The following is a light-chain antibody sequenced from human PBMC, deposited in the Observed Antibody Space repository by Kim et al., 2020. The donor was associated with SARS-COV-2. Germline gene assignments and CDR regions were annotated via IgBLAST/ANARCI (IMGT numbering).Light chain of an antibody. CDR1: QSVSSN. CDR3: QQYNNWPLPCT. J-gene: IGKJ2*02. V-gene: IGKV3-15*01. CDR2: GAS. Sequence: EIVMTQSPATLSVSPGERATLSCRASQSVSSNLAWYQQKPGQAPRLLIYGASTRATGIPARFSGSGSGTEFTLTISSLQSEDFAVYYCQQYNNWPLPCTFGQGTKLEI.